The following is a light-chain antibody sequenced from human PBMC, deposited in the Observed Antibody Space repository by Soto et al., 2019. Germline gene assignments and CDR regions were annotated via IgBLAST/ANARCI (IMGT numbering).Light chain of an antibody. Sequence: EIVLTLSPGTLSLSPGERATLSCRASQSVSSSYLAWYQQKPGQAPRLLIYGASSRATGIPDRFSGSGSGTDFPLTTTRLEPEGFAVYYCQQYGSSPPFTFGPGTKVDIK. J-gene: IGKJ3*01. V-gene: IGKV3-20*01. CDR3: QQYGSSPPFT. CDR1: QSVSSSY. CDR2: GAS.